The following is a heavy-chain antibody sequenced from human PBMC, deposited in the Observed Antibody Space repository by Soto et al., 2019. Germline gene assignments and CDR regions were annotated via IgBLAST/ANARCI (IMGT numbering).Heavy chain of an antibody. CDR1: GYTFSTSG. CDR3: AKAVDAPYYYYGMDV. J-gene: IGHJ6*02. CDR2: ISTYNGDT. D-gene: IGHD2-21*01. Sequence: ASVKVSCKASGYTFSTSGMSWLRQAPGQGLEWMGWISTYNGDTNDAPKFQDRVTMTSDTSTSTVYMELRSLRSDDTAVYYRAKAVDAPYYYYGMDVWG. V-gene: IGHV1-18*01.